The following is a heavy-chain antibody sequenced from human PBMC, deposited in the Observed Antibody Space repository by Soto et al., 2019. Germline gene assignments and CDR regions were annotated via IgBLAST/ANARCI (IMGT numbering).Heavy chain of an antibody. CDR2: ISAYNGNT. V-gene: IGHV1-18*01. CDR3: ARTPPGFGTYSFVS. D-gene: IGHD3-10*01. J-gene: IGHJ4*02. Sequence: GASVKVSCKASGYTFTSHGISWVRQAPGQGLEWMGWISAYNGNTNYAQKLQGRVTMTTDTSTSTAYMELSSLRSEDTAVYYCARTPPGFGTYSFVSWGQGTLVTVSS. CDR1: GYTFTSHG.